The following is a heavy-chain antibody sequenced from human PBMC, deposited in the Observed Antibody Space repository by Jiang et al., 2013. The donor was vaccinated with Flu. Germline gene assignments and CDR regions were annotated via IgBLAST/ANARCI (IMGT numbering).Heavy chain of an antibody. Sequence: LLKPSETLSLTCAVSGYSISSGYYWGWIRQPPGKGLEWIGSIYHSGSTYYNPSLKSRVTISVDTSKNQFSLKLSSVTAADTAVYYCARDSDGSGTYYNPWDYWGQGTLVTVSS. D-gene: IGHD3-10*01. CDR1: GYSISSGYY. CDR2: IYHSGST. J-gene: IGHJ4*02. CDR3: ARDSDGSGTYYNPWDY. V-gene: IGHV4-38-2*02.